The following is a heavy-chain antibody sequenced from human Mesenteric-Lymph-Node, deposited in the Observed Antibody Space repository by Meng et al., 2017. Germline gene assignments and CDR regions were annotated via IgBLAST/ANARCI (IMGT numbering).Heavy chain of an antibody. J-gene: IGHJ4*02. V-gene: IGHV4-34*01. D-gene: IGHD6-13*01. CDR2: INHSGST. CDR1: GGSFSGDY. Sequence: QVQLQQWGAGLLKPVGTLSLTCAVYGGSFSGDYWSWIRQPPGKGLEWIGEINHSGSTNYNPSLKSRVTISVDTSKNQFSLKLSSVTAADTAVYYCARLGYSSSWYNYYIDYWGQGTLVTVSS. CDR3: ARLGYSSSWYNYYIDY.